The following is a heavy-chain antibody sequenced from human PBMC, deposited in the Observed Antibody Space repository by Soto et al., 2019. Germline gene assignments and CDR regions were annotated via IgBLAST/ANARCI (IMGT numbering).Heavy chain of an antibody. CDR1: GFTFSSYG. Sequence: GGSLRLSCAASGFTFSSYGMHWVRQAPGKGLEWVAVISYDGSNKYYADSVKGRFTISRDNSKNTLYLQMNSLRAEDTAVYYCAKDPEKYCGGDCYFNYWGQGTLVTVSS. D-gene: IGHD2-21*02. CDR2: ISYDGSNK. J-gene: IGHJ4*02. V-gene: IGHV3-30*18. CDR3: AKDPEKYCGGDCYFNY.